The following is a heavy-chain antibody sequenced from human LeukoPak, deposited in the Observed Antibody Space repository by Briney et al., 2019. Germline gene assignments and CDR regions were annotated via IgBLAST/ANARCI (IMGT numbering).Heavy chain of an antibody. V-gene: IGHV3-74*01. CDR3: ARDGDAPMTDFDY. CDR1: GFTFSSYW. D-gene: IGHD2-21*02. J-gene: IGHJ4*02. Sequence: GGSLRLSCAASGFTFSSYWMSWVRQAPGKGLAWVSCIKTDGSITAYAGSVKGRFTISRDNAKNTLYLQMNSLRADDTAVYYCARDGDAPMTDFDYWGQGTLVTVSS. CDR2: IKTDGSIT.